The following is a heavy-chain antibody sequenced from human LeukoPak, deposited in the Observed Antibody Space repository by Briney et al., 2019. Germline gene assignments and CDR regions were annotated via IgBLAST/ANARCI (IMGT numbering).Heavy chain of an antibody. J-gene: IGHJ4*02. V-gene: IGHV4-39*01. CDR1: GDSISSSSHY. Sequence: SETLSLTCTVSGDSISSSSHYWAWIRQPPGKGLEWIGSVYYSRSTYYNPSLKSRVTISVDTSKNQFSLKLSSVTAADTAVYYCARRGYSSGWLDYWGQGTLVTVSS. D-gene: IGHD6-19*01. CDR2: VYYSRST. CDR3: ARRGYSSGWLDY.